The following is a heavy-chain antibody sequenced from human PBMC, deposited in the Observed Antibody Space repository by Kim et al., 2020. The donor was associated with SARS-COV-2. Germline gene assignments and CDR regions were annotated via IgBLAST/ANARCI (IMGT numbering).Heavy chain of an antibody. V-gene: IGHV4-39*01. J-gene: IGHJ6*02. CDR2: VCDSGTT. CDR1: GGSISSKDYC. Sequence: SETLSLMCTVSGGSISSKDYCWGWIRQPPGKGLEWIGSVCDSGTTYHNPSLKNRVTISVDTPNNQFSLDLISVTAADTAVYYCVRLRAAGQYYFCFLDVWGQGTTVILPS. CDR3: VRLRAAGQYYFCFLDV. D-gene: IGHD6-13*01.